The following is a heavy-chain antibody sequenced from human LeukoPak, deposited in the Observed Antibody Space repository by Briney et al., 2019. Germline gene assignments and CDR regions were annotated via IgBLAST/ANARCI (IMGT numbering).Heavy chain of an antibody. J-gene: IGHJ6*02. V-gene: IGHV1-18*01. CDR3: ARRADYYDTTKALGYYYGMDV. D-gene: IGHD3-22*01. CDR2: SSAYNGDT. CDR1: GYTFTDFG. Sequence: GASVKVSCKASGYTFTDFGISWVRQAPGQGLEWMGWSSAYNGDTKYAQKFQGRVTITADKSTSTAYMELSSLRSEDTAVYYCARRADYYDTTKALGYYYGMDVWGQGTTVTVSS.